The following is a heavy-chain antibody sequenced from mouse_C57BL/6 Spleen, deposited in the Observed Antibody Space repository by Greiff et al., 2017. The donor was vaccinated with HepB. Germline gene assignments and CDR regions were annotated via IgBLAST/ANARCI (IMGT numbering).Heavy chain of an antibody. J-gene: IGHJ2*01. CDR3: TRDLDYYDY. V-gene: IGHV5-9-1*02. CDR2: ISSGGDYI. Sequence: EVQVVESGAGLVKPGGSLKLSCAASGFTFSSYAMSWVRQTPEKRLEWVAYISSGGDYIYYADTVKGRFTISRDNARNTLYLQMSSLKSEDTAMYYCTRDLDYYDYWGQGTTLTVSS. CDR1: GFTFSSYA.